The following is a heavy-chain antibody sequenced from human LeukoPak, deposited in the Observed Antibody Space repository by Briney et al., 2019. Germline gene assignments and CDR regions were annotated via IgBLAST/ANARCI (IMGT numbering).Heavy chain of an antibody. CDR1: AFTFSSYG. J-gene: IGHJ6*03. CDR3: AKARSTSLLGYYYYMDV. D-gene: IGHD2-2*01. CDR2: IRYDGSNK. Sequence: GGSLRLSCAASAFTFSSYGMHWVRQAPGKGLEWVAFIRYDGSNKYYADSVKGRFTISRDNSKNTLYLQMNSLRAEDTAVYYCAKARSTSLLGYYYYMDVWGKGTTVTVSS. V-gene: IGHV3-30*02.